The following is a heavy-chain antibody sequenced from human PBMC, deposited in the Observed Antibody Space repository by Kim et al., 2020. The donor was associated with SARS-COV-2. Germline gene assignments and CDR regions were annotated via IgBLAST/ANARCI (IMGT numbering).Heavy chain of an antibody. J-gene: IGHJ6*02. CDR2: IWYDGSNK. D-gene: IGHD6-19*01. V-gene: IGHV3-33*01. Sequence: GGSLRLSCAASGFTFSSYGMHWVRQAPGKGLEWVAVIWYDGSNKYYADSVKGRFTISRDNSKNTLYLQMNSLRAEDTAVYYCAREDLEQWLVHYGMDVWGQGTTVTVSS. CDR3: AREDLEQWLVHYGMDV. CDR1: GFTFSSYG.